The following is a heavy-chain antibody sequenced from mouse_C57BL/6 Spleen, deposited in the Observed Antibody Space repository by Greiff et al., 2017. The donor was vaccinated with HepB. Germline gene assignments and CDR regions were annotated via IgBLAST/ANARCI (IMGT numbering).Heavy chain of an antibody. V-gene: IGHV5-16*01. CDR1: GFTISDYY. J-gene: IGHJ2*01. D-gene: IGHD4-1*01. CDR3: ARERLGPFDY. Sequence: EVQLVESEGGLVQPGSSMKLSCTASGFTISDYYMAWVRQVPEKGLEWVANINYDGSSTYYLDSLKSRFIISRDNAKNILYLQMSSLKSEDTATYYCARERLGPFDYWGQGTTLTVSS. CDR2: INYDGSST.